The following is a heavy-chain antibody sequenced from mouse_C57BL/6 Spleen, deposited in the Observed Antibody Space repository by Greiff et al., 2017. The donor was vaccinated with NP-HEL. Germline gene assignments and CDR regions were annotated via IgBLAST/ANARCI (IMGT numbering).Heavy chain of an antibody. CDR3: TKDSSGSPAWFAY. D-gene: IGHD3-2*02. Sequence: EVMLVESGEGLVKPGGSLKLSCAASGFTFSSYAMSWVRQTPEKRLEWVAYISSGGDYIYYADTVKGRFTISRDTARNTLYLQMSSLKSKDTAMYYCTKDSSGSPAWFAYWGQGTLVTVSA. J-gene: IGHJ3*01. CDR1: GFTFSSYA. V-gene: IGHV5-9-1*02. CDR2: ISSGGDYI.